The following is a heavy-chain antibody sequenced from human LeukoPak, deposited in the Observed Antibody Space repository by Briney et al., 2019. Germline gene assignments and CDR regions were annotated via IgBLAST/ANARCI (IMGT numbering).Heavy chain of an antibody. V-gene: IGHV4-39*07. D-gene: IGHD5-24*01. CDR2: IYYSGST. CDR1: GGSISSSSYY. J-gene: IGHJ4*02. CDR3: ARDRSKRWLQLMLYHVDC. Sequence: PSETLSLICTVSGGSISSSSYYWGWLRQPPGKGLGWIGSIYYSGSTYYTPSLKSRVTISVDTSNNQFSLKLSSVTAADTAVYYCARDRSKRWLQLMLYHVDCWGQGTLVTVSS.